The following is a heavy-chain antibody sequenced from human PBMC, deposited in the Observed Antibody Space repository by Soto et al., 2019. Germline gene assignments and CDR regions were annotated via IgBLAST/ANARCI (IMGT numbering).Heavy chain of an antibody. CDR1: GFTFSDYA. V-gene: IGHV3-30-3*01. CDR3: ARDHRGSLDY. D-gene: IGHD1-26*01. J-gene: IGHJ4*02. Sequence: QVQLVESGGGVVQPGRSLRLSCAASGFTFSDYAIHWVRQAPGKGLEWVSFISYDGTNKYYADSVKGRFTISRDNSKNTLYLQMNSPRAEDTAMYYCARDHRGSLDYWGQGTLVTVSS. CDR2: ISYDGTNK.